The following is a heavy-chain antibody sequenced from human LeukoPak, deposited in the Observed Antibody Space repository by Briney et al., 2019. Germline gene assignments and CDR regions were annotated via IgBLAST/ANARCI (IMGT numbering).Heavy chain of an antibody. CDR3: ATYRQVLLPFES. D-gene: IGHD2-8*02. Sequence: GGSLRLSYAASGFTFSTFAMIWVRQPPGKGLEWVSSIFPSGGEIHYADSVRGRFTISRDNSKSTLSLQMNSLRAEDTAIYYCATYRQVLLPFESWGQGTLVTVSS. V-gene: IGHV3-23*01. CDR1: GFTFSTFA. J-gene: IGHJ4*02. CDR2: IFPSGGEI.